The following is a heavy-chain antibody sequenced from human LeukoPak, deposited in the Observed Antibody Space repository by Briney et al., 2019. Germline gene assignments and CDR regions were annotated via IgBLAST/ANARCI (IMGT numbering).Heavy chain of an antibody. CDR3: ARNRHSSNWYPDY. CDR1: GYSFTRYW. V-gene: IGHV5-51*01. CDR2: IYPSDSDT. J-gene: IGHJ4*02. D-gene: IGHD6-13*01. Sequence: GESLKISCKGSGYSFTRYWIGWVRQMPGKGLEWMGIIYPSDSDTRYSPSFQGQVTISADKSISTAYLQWSSLKASDTAMYYCARNRHSSNWYPDYWGQGTLVTVSS.